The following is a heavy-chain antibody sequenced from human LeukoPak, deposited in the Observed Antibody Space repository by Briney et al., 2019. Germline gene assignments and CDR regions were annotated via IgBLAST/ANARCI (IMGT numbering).Heavy chain of an antibody. CDR1: GGSISSYY. Sequence: PSETLSLTCTVSGGSISSYYWSWIRQPPGKGLEWIGYIYYSGSTNYNPSLKSRVTISVDTSKNQFSLKLSSVTAADTAVYYCARGDDEGAFFDYWGQGTLVTVSS. J-gene: IGHJ4*02. CDR2: IYYSGST. CDR3: ARGDDEGAFFDY. D-gene: IGHD1-1*01. V-gene: IGHV4-59*01.